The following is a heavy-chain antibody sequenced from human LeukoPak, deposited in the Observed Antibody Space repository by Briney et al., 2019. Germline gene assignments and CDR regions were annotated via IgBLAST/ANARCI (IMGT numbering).Heavy chain of an antibody. J-gene: IGHJ6*03. CDR1: GYTFTSYY. CDR3: ARSEQFPYYMDV. CDR2: MNPSGGST. V-gene: IGHV1-46*01. D-gene: IGHD6-19*01. Sequence: ASVKVSCKASGYTFTSYYMHWVRQAPGQGLEWMGIMNPSGGSTSYAQKFQGRVTMTRDMSTSTVYMELSRLRSDDTAVYYCARSEQFPYYMDVWGKGTTVTVSS.